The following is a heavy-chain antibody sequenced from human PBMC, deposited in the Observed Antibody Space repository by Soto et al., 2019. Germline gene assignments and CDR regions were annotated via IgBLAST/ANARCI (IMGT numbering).Heavy chain of an antibody. Sequence: HPGGSLRLSCAASGFTFSSYAMSWVRRAPGKGLEWVSAISGSGGSTYYADSVKGRFTISRDNSKNTLYLQMNSLRAEDTAVYYCAKDRRYWNYGLIADFYIGGQEAM. CDR1: GFTFSSYA. D-gene: IGHD1-7*01. CDR3: AKDRRYWNYGLIADFYI. V-gene: IGHV3-23*01. CDR2: ISGSGGST. J-gene: IGHJ3*02.